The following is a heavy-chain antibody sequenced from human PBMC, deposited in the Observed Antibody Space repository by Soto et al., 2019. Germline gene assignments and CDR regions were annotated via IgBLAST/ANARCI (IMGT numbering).Heavy chain of an antibody. J-gene: IGHJ4*02. CDR1: GGSISGSSYY. CDR2: IYYSGST. D-gene: IGHD2-2*01. CDR3: ARYDCSSTSFNFDY. V-gene: IGHV4-39*01. Sequence: SETLSLSCTVSGGSISGSSYYWGWIRQPPGKGLEWIGSIYYSGSTYYNPSLKSRVTISVDTSKNQFSLKLSSVTAADTAVYYCARYDCSSTSFNFDYWGQGTLVTVSS.